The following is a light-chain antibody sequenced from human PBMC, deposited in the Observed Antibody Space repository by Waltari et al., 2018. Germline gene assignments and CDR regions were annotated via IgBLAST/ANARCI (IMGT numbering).Light chain of an antibody. CDR3: QHYDNLPFT. J-gene: IGKJ3*01. V-gene: IGKV1-33*01. CDR2: DAS. Sequence: DIQMTQSPSSLSASVGDRVTITCQASHDISNYLNWYQQKPGKAPKRLIYDASNLETGVPSRFSGSGSGTDFTFTISSLQPEDIATYFCQHYDNLPFTFGPGTKVDIK. CDR1: HDISNY.